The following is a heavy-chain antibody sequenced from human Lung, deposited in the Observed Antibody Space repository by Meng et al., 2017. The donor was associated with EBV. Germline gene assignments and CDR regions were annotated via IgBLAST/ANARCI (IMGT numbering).Heavy chain of an antibody. J-gene: IGHJ4*02. D-gene: IGHD6-19*01. CDR1: GFTFMSVS. CDR2: ISVTGSQI. V-gene: IGHV3-21*06. Sequence: VGMLWSAGGWCSLSGSLRSSWLAFGFTFMSVSLNWVRQAPGKGLEWVSSISVTGSQIYYADSVKGRFTVSRDNAKNSLYLQMNSLRVEDTAVYFCAVRDASGWAGGHWGQGTLVTVSS. CDR3: AVRDASGWAGGH.